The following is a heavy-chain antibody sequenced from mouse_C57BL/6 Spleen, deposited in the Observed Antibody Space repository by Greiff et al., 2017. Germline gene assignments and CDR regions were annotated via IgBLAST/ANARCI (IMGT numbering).Heavy chain of an antibody. CDR1: GFTFSDYY. V-gene: IGHV5-16*01. CDR3: ARVLLLYAMDY. Sequence: EVKLMESEGGLVQPGSSMKLSCTASGFTFSDYYMAWVRQVPEKGLEWVANINYDGSSTYYLDSLKSRFIISRDNAKNILYLQMSSLKSEDTATYYCARVLLLYAMDYWGQGTSVTVSS. CDR2: INYDGSST. D-gene: IGHD1-1*01. J-gene: IGHJ4*01.